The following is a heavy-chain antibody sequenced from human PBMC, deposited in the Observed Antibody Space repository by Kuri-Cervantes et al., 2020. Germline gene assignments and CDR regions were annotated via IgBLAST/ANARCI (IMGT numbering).Heavy chain of an antibody. CDR1: GFTFSSYG. CDR2: IWYDGSNK. D-gene: IGHD5-12*01. CDR3: ARDLEGYDWGGTDV. Sequence: GESLKISCAASGFTFSSYGMHWVRQAPGKGLEWVAVIWYDGSNKYYADSVKGRFTISRDNSKNTLYLQMNSLRAEDTAVYYCARDLEGYDWGGTDVWGQGNTVHGAS. V-gene: IGHV3-33*01. J-gene: IGHJ6*01.